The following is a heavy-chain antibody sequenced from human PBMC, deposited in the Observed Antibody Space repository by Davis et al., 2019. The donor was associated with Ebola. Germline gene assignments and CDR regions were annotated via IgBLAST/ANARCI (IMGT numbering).Heavy chain of an antibody. Sequence: ASVKVSCRASSYTFPSYGISWVRQAPGQGLEWMGWISAYNGNTNYAQKLQGRVTMTTDTSRSTAYMELRSLRSDDTAVYYCAREAGATTRIYDSWGQGTLVTVSS. CDR1: SYTFPSYG. J-gene: IGHJ5*01. CDR3: AREAGATTRIYDS. D-gene: IGHD1-26*01. CDR2: ISAYNGNT. V-gene: IGHV1-18*01.